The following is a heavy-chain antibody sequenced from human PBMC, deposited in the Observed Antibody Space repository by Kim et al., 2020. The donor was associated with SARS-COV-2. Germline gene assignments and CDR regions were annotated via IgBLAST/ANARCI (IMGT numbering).Heavy chain of an antibody. J-gene: IGHJ6*02. CDR3: ARYIRGYGSGSYSYYYYYGMYV. Sequence: SETLSLTCAVYGGSFSGYYWSWIRQPPGKGLEWIGEINHSGSTNYNPSLKSRVTISVDTSKNQFSLKLSSVTAADTAVYYCARYIRGYGSGSYSYYYYYGMYVWGPGTTVTVSS. V-gene: IGHV4-34*01. D-gene: IGHD3-10*01. CDR1: GGSFSGYY. CDR2: INHSGST.